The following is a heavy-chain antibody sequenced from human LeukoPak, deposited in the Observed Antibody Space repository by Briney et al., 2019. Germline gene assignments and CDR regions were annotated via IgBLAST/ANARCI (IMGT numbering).Heavy chain of an antibody. CDR1: GFTFSSYT. V-gene: IGHV3-21*01. D-gene: IGHD3-10*01. CDR3: ARGEVHYYGSGSDY. J-gene: IGHJ4*02. Sequence: GGSLRLSCAASGFTFSSYTMNWVRQAPGKGLEWVSSVSSSYIYYADSVKGRFTISRDNAKNSLYLQMNSLRAEDTAVYYCARGEVHYYGSGSDYWGQGTLVTVSS. CDR2: VSSSYI.